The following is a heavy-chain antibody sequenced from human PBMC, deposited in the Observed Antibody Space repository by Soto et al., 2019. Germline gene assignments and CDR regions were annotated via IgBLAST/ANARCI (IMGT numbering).Heavy chain of an antibody. D-gene: IGHD2-8*02. J-gene: IGHJ4*02. Sequence: SETLSLTCAVYGGAFSGFYWTWVRQPPGTGLEWIGEINHSGSTNYNPSLKSRVTISVDTSKNQFSLKLTSVTAADTAVYYCARDKITGLFDYWGQGTLVTVSS. V-gene: IGHV4-34*01. CDR3: ARDKITGLFDY. CDR1: GGAFSGFY. CDR2: INHSGST.